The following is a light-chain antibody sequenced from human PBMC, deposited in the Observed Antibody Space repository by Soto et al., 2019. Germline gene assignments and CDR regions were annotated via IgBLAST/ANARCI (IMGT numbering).Light chain of an antibody. Sequence: EIVLTQSPGTLSLSPGERATLSCRASQSVSNNYLAWYQQKPGQAPRLLIYGASRRATGIPDRFTGSGSGTDFTLTTSRLEPEDFAVYYCQQYGSSQTFGQGTKVDIK. CDR1: QSVSNNY. V-gene: IGKV3-20*01. CDR2: GAS. CDR3: QQYGSSQT. J-gene: IGKJ1*01.